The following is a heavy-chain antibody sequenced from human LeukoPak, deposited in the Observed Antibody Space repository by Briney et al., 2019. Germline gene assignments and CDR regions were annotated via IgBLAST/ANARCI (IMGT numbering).Heavy chain of an antibody. Sequence: SETLSLTCTVSGGSLSSYYWSWIRQPPGKGLEGIGYIYNSGSTNYNPSLKSRVTISVDTSKNQVSLKLSSVTAADTAVYYCARFDYGGNSAYFDYWGQGTLVTVSS. V-gene: IGHV4-59*01. D-gene: IGHD4-23*01. CDR1: GGSLSSYY. CDR3: ARFDYGGNSAYFDY. J-gene: IGHJ4*02. CDR2: IYNSGST.